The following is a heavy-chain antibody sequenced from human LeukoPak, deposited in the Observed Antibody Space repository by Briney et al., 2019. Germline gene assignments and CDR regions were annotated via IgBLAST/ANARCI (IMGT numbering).Heavy chain of an antibody. V-gene: IGHV1-69*04. CDR1: GGTFSSYA. Sequence: SVKVSCKASGGTFSSYAISWVRQAPGQGLEWMGRIIPILGIANYAQKFQGRVTITADKSTSTAYMELSSLRSEDTAVYYCASPKEGPAYNYYYMDVWGKGTTVTVSS. CDR2: IIPILGIA. J-gene: IGHJ6*03. CDR3: ASPKEGPAYNYYYMDV.